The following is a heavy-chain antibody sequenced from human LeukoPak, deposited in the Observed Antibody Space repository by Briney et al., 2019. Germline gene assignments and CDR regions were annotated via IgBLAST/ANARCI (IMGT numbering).Heavy chain of an antibody. CDR1: GGSFSGYY. V-gene: IGHV4-34*01. D-gene: IGHD6-6*01. CDR3: ARSGDSSSSRRYYYYYYMDV. J-gene: IGHJ6*03. CDR2: INHSGST. Sequence: SETLSLTCAVYGGSFSGYYWSWIRQPPGKGLEWIGEINHSGSTSYNPSLKSRVTISVDTSKNQFSLKLSSVTAADTAVYYCARSGDSSSSRRYYYYYYMDVWGKGTTVTVSS.